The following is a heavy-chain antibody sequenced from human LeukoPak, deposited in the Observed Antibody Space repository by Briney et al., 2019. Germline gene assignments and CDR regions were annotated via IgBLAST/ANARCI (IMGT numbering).Heavy chain of an antibody. CDR3: AKSGIEAAGSLVYFDY. CDR1: GFTFSSYG. CDR2: ISYDGSNK. D-gene: IGHD6-13*01. Sequence: GGSLRLSCAASGFTFSSYGMHWVRQAPGKGLECVAIISYDGSNKYYTDSVKGRFTISRDTSKNTLYLQMNSLRAEDTAVYYCAKSGIEAAGSLVYFDYWGQGTLVTASS. V-gene: IGHV3-30*18. J-gene: IGHJ4*02.